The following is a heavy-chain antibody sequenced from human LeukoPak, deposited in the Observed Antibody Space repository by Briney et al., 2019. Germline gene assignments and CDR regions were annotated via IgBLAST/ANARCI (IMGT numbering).Heavy chain of an antibody. J-gene: IGHJ4*02. D-gene: IGHD4-11*01. CDR3: ARGPYRNSFDY. CDR2: IYYSGST. Sequence: SETLSLTCTVSGASISIGFYYWSCLRQHPGKGLEWIGYIYYSGSTYYNPSLKSRVTMSVDTSKNQFSLKLSSVTAADTAVYYCARGPYRNSFDYGGGGTLDTVSS. CDR1: GASISIGFYY. V-gene: IGHV4-31*03.